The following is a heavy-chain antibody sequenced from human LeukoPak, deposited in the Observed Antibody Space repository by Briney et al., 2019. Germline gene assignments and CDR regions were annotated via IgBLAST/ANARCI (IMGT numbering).Heavy chain of an antibody. Sequence: KRGESLKISCKGSGCRFTSYWIGWVRQRPGKGLEWMGIIYPGDSDTRYSPSFQGQVTFSADKSITTAYLQWSSLKTSDTAMYYCAKPFRDGYNPRTWYFDLWGRGTLVTVSS. D-gene: IGHD5-24*01. CDR3: AKPFRDGYNPRTWYFDL. CDR2: IYPGDSDT. CDR1: GCRFTSYW. J-gene: IGHJ2*01. V-gene: IGHV5-51*01.